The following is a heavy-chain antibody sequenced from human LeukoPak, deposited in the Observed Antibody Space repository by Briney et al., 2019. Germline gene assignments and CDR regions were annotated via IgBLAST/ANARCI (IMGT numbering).Heavy chain of an antibody. CDR2: INPSGGST. J-gene: IGHJ4*02. Sequence: ASVKVSCKASGYTFTSYYMHWVRQAPGQGLEWMGIINPSGGSTSYAQKFQGRVTMTRDMSTSTVYMELSSLRSEDTAVYYCARDLTDSSGYSTYYFDYWGQGTLVTVSS. CDR3: ARDLTDSSGYSTYYFDY. D-gene: IGHD3-22*01. CDR1: GYTFTSYY. V-gene: IGHV1-46*01.